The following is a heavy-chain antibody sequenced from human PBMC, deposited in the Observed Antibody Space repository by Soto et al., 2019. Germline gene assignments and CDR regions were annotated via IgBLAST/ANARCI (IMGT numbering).Heavy chain of an antibody. CDR3: TQRPGTGGNSWLPGY. J-gene: IGHJ4*02. CDR1: GFSLSTSGVG. CDR2: IYWDDDK. D-gene: IGHD6-13*01. V-gene: IGHV2-5*02. Sequence: QITLKESGPTLVKPTQTLTLTCTFSGFSLSTSGVGVGWIRQPPGKALEWLALIYWDDDKRYSPSVKSRLTITKDTSKNQVVHTMTTMDPVDTARYYCTQRPGTGGNSWLPGYWGQGTLVTVSS.